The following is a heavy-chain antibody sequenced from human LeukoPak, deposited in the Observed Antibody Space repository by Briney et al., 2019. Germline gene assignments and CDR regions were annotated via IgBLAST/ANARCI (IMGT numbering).Heavy chain of an antibody. J-gene: IGHJ4*02. CDR1: GFTFSTYS. CDR2: ISSSSGTI. Sequence: GGSLRLSCAASGFTFSTYSMKWVRQAPGKGLEWVSYISSSSGTIYYADSVKGRFTISRDNAKNSLYLQMNSLRAEDTAVYYCARGLGGANFDYWGQGTLVTVSS. D-gene: IGHD3/OR15-3a*01. CDR3: ARGLGGANFDY. V-gene: IGHV3-48*04.